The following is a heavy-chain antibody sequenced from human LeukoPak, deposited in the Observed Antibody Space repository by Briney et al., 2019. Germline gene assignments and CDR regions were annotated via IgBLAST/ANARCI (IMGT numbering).Heavy chain of an antibody. D-gene: IGHD3/OR15-3a*01. J-gene: IGHJ4*02. CDR2: ISYDGSNK. V-gene: IGHV3-30*04. CDR3: ARDSGFSGTQRGEY. CDR1: GFTFNNYA. Sequence: GRSLRLSCAASGFTFNNYAMHWVRQAPGKGLQRVAVISYDGSNKYYADSVKGRFTISRDNSKNTLYLQMNSLRAEDTAVYYCARDSGFSGTQRGEYWGQGTLVTVSS.